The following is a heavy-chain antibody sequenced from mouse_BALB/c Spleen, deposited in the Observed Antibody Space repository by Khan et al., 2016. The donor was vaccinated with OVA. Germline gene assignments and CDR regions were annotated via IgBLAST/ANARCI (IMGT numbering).Heavy chain of an antibody. CDR3: ARLEDI. D-gene: IGHD1-3*01. V-gene: IGHV2-9*02. CDR1: GFSLTSYG. Sequence: VELVESGPGLVAPSQSLSITCTVSGFSLTSYGVHWVRQPPGKRLEWLGVIWAGGSTNYNSALMSRLSISKDNSKSLVFLKMNSLQTDDTSMYYCARLEDIWGQGTTLTVSS. CDR2: IWAGGST. J-gene: IGHJ2*01.